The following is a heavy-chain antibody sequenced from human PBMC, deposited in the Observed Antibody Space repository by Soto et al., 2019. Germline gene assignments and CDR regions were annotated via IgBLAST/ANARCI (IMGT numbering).Heavy chain of an antibody. CDR2: IYYSGST. Sequence: QLQLQESGPGLVKPSETLSLTCTVSGGSISSSSYYWGWIRQPPGKGLEWIGSIYYSGSTYYNPSLKSRVSIPVDTSKYQFSLKLSSVTAADTAVYYCARGYSGYDYVYLARFDPWGQGTLVTVSS. D-gene: IGHD5-12*01. V-gene: IGHV4-39*01. CDR3: ARGYSGYDYVYLARFDP. J-gene: IGHJ5*02. CDR1: GGSISSSSYY.